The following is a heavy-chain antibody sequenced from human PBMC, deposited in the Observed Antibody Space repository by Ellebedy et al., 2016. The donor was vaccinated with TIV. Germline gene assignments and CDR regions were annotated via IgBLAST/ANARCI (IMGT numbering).Heavy chain of an antibody. CDR2: INAGNGNT. J-gene: IGHJ4*02. CDR1: GYTFTSYA. Sequence: ASVKVSXXASGYTFTSYAMHWVRQAPGQRLEWMGWINAGNGNTKYSQKFQGRVTITRDTSASTAYMELSSLRSEDTAVYYCARVVDIVAAHSYCGGDCYTFDYWGQGTLVTVSS. CDR3: ARVVDIVAAHSYCGGDCYTFDY. V-gene: IGHV1-3*01. D-gene: IGHD2-21*02.